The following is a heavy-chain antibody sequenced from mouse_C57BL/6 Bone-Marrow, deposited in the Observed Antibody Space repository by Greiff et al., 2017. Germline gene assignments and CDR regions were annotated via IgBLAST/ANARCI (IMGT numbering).Heavy chain of an antibody. CDR2: IDPEDGDT. V-gene: IGHV14-1*01. D-gene: IGHD2-1*01. J-gene: IGHJ3*01. CDR1: GFTIHDYY. Sequence: EVKLVESGAELVRPGASVKLSCTASGFTIHDYYMHWVKQRPEQRLEWIGRIDPEDGDTDYAPKFQGKATLTADTSSNTAYLRLSSLTSGNTPVYYCTACYGNYAGFAYWGQGTLVTVSA. CDR3: TACYGNYAGFAY.